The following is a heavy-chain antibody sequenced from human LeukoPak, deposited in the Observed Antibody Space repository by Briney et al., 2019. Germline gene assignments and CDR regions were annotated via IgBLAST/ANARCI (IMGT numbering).Heavy chain of an antibody. CDR3: AKRGAEVGATVAPGDY. V-gene: IGHV3-23*01. CDR2: ISRTGFST. D-gene: IGHD1-26*01. J-gene: IGHJ4*02. CDR1: GFMFSNSD. Sequence: PGGSLRLSCAASGFMFSNSDMGWVRQAPGRGLEWVSTISRTGFSTFYADSVKGRFTISRDNSQNSLYLQMNSLRAEDTAVYYCAKRGAEVGATVAPGDYWGQGTLLTVSS.